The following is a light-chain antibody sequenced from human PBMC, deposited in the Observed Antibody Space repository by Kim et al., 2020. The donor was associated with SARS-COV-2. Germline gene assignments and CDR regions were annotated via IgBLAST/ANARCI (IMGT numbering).Light chain of an antibody. CDR1: ESLIRSF. CDR2: GAS. CDR3: QQYSSSPRT. J-gene: IGKJ1*01. V-gene: IGKV3-20*01. Sequence: APGERATLSARASESLIRSFVSWYQQKPGQAPRLLMFGASGRATGIPDRFSGSGSGTDFTLTISRLEPEDFAVYYCQQYSSSPRTFGQGTKVDIK.